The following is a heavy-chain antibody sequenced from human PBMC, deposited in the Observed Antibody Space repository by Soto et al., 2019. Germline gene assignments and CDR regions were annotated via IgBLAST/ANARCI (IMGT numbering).Heavy chain of an antibody. Sequence: SGTLSLTCAGSGYSVRTHYLCRWVRQSPGKGLEWIGETHHSGSTHYNPSLNSRVTISVDKSKNDFSLKLTSVTAADTAVYYCARNGDCSSSRCNVGWFDPWGRGTLVT. V-gene: IGHV4-4*02. CDR3: ARNGDCSSSRCNVGWFDP. J-gene: IGHJ5*02. CDR1: GYSVRTHYL. CDR2: THHSGST. D-gene: IGHD2-2*01.